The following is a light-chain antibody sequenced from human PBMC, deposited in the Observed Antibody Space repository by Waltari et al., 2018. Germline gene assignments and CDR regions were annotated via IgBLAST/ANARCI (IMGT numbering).Light chain of an antibody. Sequence: DIVLTQSSDYLAGSRGGRATINCKCSQSVLSRSNNKNYLGWYQQKPGQPPKLLITWASNRESGVPDRFSGSGSGTDFTLTISGLQAEDVAVYFCQQCYTFPYTFGQGTQLEIK. CDR2: WAS. CDR1: QSVLSRSNNKNY. J-gene: IGKJ2*01. CDR3: QQCYTFPYT. V-gene: IGKV4-1*01.